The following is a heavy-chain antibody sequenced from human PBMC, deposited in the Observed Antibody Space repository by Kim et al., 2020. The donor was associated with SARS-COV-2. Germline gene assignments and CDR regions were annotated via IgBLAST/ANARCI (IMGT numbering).Heavy chain of an antibody. D-gene: IGHD6-19*01. CDR3: ARHTSPWLVHHIYFDY. J-gene: IGHJ4*02. V-gene: IGHV4-39*01. Sequence: PSLKGRVPISIDTSKSQCSLKLSSVTAAETAVYYCARHTSPWLVHHIYFDYWGQGTLVTVSS.